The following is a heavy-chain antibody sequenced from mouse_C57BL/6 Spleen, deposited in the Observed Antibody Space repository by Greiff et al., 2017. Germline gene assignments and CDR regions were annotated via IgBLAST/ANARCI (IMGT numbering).Heavy chain of an antibody. V-gene: IGHV1-55*01. D-gene: IGHD1-1*01. CDR2: ISPGSGST. Sequence: QVQLQQPGAELVKPGASVKMSCKASGYTFTSYWITWVKQRPGQGLEWIGDISPGSGSTNYNEKFKSKATLTVDTSSSTAYMQLSSLTSEDSAVYYCARGDYYGSSPYWYFDVWGTGTTVTVSS. CDR1: GYTFTSYW. J-gene: IGHJ1*03. CDR3: ARGDYYGSSPYWYFDV.